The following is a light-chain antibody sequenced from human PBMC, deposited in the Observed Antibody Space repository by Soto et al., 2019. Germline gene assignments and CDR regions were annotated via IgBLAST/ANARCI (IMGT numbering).Light chain of an antibody. CDR2: WAS. CDR3: QQYYSTPNT. CDR1: QNILYNSNNKNY. J-gene: IGKJ2*01. V-gene: IGKV4-1*01. Sequence: DIVMTQSPDSLAVSLGERATINCKSSQNILYNSNNKNYLAWYQQKPGQPPKLLFYWASTREAGVPDRFSGSGSETDFNLTISSLQADDVALYYCQQYYSTPNTFGQGTKLEI.